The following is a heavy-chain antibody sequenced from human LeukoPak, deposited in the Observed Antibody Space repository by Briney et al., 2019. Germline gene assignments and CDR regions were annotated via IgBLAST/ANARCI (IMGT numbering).Heavy chain of an antibody. D-gene: IGHD6-19*01. Sequence: GGSLGLSCAASGFTVSSNYMSWVRQAPGKGLEWVSVIYSGGSTYYADSVKGRFTISRDNSKNTLYLQMNSLRAEDTAVYYCARVYSSGWPSDYWGQGTLVTVSS. V-gene: IGHV3-53*01. CDR3: ARVYSSGWPSDY. CDR2: IYSGGST. J-gene: IGHJ4*02. CDR1: GFTVSSNY.